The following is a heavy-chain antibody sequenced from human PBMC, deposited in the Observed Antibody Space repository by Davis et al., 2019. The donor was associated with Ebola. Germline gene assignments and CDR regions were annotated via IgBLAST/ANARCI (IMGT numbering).Heavy chain of an antibody. D-gene: IGHD5-18*01. V-gene: IGHV1-8*01. CDR1: GYTFTSHD. J-gene: IGHJ6*02. CDR3: ARDEGGDSYGWYYYYGMDV. Sequence: AASVKVSCKASGYTFTSHDINWVRQAAGQGLEWMGWMNPNGGNTGYAQKFQGRVTMTTDTSTSTAYMELRSLRSDDTAVYYCARDEGGDSYGWYYYYGMDVWGQGTTVTVSS. CDR2: MNPNGGNT.